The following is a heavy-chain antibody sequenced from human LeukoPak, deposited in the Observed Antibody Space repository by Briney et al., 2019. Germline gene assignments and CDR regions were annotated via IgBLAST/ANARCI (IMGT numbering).Heavy chain of an antibody. Sequence: PSEPLSLTCAVYGGSFSGYYWSWIRQPPGKGLEWIGEINHSGSTNYNPSLKSRVTISVDTSKNQFSLKLSSVTAADTAVYYCARAAYYYDSSLKRIYYFDYWGQGTLVTVSS. D-gene: IGHD3-22*01. CDR1: GGSFSGYY. V-gene: IGHV4-34*01. CDR2: INHSGST. CDR3: ARAAYYYDSSLKRIYYFDY. J-gene: IGHJ4*02.